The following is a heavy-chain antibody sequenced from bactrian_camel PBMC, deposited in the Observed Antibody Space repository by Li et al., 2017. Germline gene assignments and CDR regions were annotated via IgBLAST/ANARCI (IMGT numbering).Heavy chain of an antibody. J-gene: IGHJ4*01. CDR3: QASNRFTMNEGCGGTPYTH. CDR1: GWLYTAAC. CDR2: IYYGEGST. V-gene: IGHV3S54*01. D-gene: IGHD5*01. Sequence: HVQLVESGGGSVQTGGSLKLSCVVSGWLYTAACLGWFRQAPGKEREKVASIYYGEGSTYYSESVKGRFTISHDAAKNTMYLQMNDLKSEDTAMYYCQASNRFTMNEGCGGTPYTHWGQGTQVTVSS.